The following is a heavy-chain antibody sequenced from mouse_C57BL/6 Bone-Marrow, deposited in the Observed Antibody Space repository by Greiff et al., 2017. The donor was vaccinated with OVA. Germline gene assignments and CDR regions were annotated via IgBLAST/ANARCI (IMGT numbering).Heavy chain of an antibody. CDR2: IYPGSGNT. Sequence: QVQLKESGAELVRPGASVKLSCKASGYTFTDYYINWVKQRPGQGLEWIARIYPGSGNTYYNEKFKGKATLTAEKSSSTAYMQLSSLTSEDSAVYFCARINWALDYWGQGTTLTVSS. CDR3: ARINWALDY. V-gene: IGHV1-76*01. CDR1: GYTFTDYY. J-gene: IGHJ2*01. D-gene: IGHD4-1*01.